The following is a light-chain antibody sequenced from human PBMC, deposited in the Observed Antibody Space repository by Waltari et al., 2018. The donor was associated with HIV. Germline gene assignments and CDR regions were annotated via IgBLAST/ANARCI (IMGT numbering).Light chain of an antibody. V-gene: IGKV4-1*01. CDR3: QQYYNNPWT. CDR1: QSVLYSSNNKNY. J-gene: IGKJ1*01. CDR2: WAS. Sequence: DFVMTQSPDSLAVSLGERATINSQSSQSVLYSSNNKNYLGWYQQRPGPPPKLLIYWASIRESGVPDRFSGSGSGTDFTLTINSLQAEDVAVYYCQQYYNNPWTFGQGTKVEIK.